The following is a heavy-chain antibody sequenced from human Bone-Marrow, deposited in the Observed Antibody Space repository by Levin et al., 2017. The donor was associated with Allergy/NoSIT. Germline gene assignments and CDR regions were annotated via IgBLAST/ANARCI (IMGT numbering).Heavy chain of an antibody. Sequence: ASVKVSCKASGYIFNEYWMHWVRQAPGQGLEWMGRINPNNGGTDYAQKFQGRVTLTKDTSISTVYMELRRLRSDDTAVYYCARDRIAFWTPLSLHQGPIGLPPGTLLQEHLWG. CDR2: INPNNGGT. CDR1: GYIFNEYW. V-gene: IGHV1-2*06. D-gene: IGHD3/OR15-3a*01. CDR3: ARDRIAFWTPLSLHQGPIGLPPGTLLQEHL. J-gene: IGHJ6*01.